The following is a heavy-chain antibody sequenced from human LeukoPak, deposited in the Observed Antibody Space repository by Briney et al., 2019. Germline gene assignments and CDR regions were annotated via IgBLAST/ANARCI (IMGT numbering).Heavy chain of an antibody. CDR2: ISSGSSTI. CDR1: GFTFSSYS. Sequence: GGSLRLSCAASGFTFSSYSMNWVRQAPGKGLEWISYISSGSSTIYCADSVKGRFTISRDNAKNSLYLQMNSLRAEDTAVYYCARGSDLKYFQYWGQGTLVTVSS. V-gene: IGHV3-48*01. CDR3: ARGSDLKYFQY. J-gene: IGHJ1*01.